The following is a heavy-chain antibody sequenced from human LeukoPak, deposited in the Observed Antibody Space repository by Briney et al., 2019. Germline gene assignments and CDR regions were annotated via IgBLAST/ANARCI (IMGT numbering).Heavy chain of an antibody. D-gene: IGHD4-23*01. Sequence: GGSLRLSCAASGFTFSSYSMNSVRQAPGKGLEWVSSISSSSSYIYYADSVKGRFTISRDNAKNSLYLPMNSLRAEDTAVYYCARAVYGGNSYFDYWGQGTLVTVSS. J-gene: IGHJ4*02. CDR2: ISSSSSYI. V-gene: IGHV3-21*01. CDR3: ARAVYGGNSYFDY. CDR1: GFTFSSYS.